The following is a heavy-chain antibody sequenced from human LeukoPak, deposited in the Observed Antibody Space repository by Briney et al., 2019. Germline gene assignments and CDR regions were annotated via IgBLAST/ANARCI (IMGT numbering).Heavy chain of an antibody. CDR1: GGSINSHY. D-gene: IGHD6-19*01. CDR3: VRRDNTGWNYFDY. V-gene: IGHV4-59*08. CDR2: IYYKGNT. J-gene: IGHJ4*02. Sequence: SEALSLTCTVSGGSINSHYWSWIRQPPGKGLEWIGDIYYKGNTNYNPSLKSRVTISVDTSKNHLSLKLTSVLAADTAIYYCVRRDNTGWNYFDYWGQGILVTVSS.